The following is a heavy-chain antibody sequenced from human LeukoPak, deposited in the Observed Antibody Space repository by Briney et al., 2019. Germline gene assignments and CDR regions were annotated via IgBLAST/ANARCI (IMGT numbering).Heavy chain of an antibody. D-gene: IGHD2-2*01. V-gene: IGHV3-7*01. J-gene: IGHJ6*02. CDR3: AKDLRVVVPAAYGMDV. CDR2: IKQDGSEK. CDR1: GFTFSSYW. Sequence: GGSLRLSCAASGFTFSSYWMSWVRQAPGKGLEWVANIKQDGSEKYYVDSVKGRFTISRDNAKNSLYLQMNSLRAEDTAVHYCAKDLRVVVPAAYGMDVWGQGTTVTVSS.